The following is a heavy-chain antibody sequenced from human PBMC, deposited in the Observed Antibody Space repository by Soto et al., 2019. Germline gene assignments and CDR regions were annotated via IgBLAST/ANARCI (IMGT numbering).Heavy chain of an antibody. CDR1: GFTFSNYW. D-gene: IGHD2-2*01. CDR2: IKQDGSEK. V-gene: IGHV3-7*01. CDR3: ADNTSSKGN. J-gene: IGHJ4*02. Sequence: EVQLVESGGGLVQPGGSLRLSCAASGFTFSNYWMNWVRQAPGKGLEWVANIKQDGSEKNYVYSVKGRFTISRDNAKNSLFLQINSLRAEATAGYYVADNTSSKGNWGQGTLVTVSS.